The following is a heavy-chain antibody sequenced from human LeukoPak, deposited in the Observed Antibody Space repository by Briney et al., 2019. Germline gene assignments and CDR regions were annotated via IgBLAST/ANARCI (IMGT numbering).Heavy chain of an antibody. D-gene: IGHD3-22*01. CDR2: ISNDGSNK. Sequence: GGSLRLSCAASGFTFSSFSVHWVRQAPGKGLEWVAVISNDGSNKNYADSVKGRFTISRDNSKNTLYLQMNSLRVEDTAVYYCARSDDSRGYQLDYWGQGTLVTVSS. CDR3: ARSDDSRGYQLDY. J-gene: IGHJ4*02. V-gene: IGHV3-30*04. CDR1: GFTFSSFS.